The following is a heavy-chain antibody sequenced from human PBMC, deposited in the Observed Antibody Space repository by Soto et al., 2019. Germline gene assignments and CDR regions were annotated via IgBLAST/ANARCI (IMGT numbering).Heavy chain of an antibody. CDR2: ISGSGGST. V-gene: IGHV3-23*01. CDR3: AKWPTVAGTGIFEY. Sequence: EVQLLESGGGLVQPGGSLRLSCAASGFTFSSYAMRWVRQAPGKGLEWVSAISGSGGSTYYADSVKGRFTISRDNSKNPLYMPMTGLRAEDTAIYYCAKWPTVAGTGIFEYWGQGTLVTVSS. CDR1: GFTFSSYA. J-gene: IGHJ4*02. D-gene: IGHD6-19*01.